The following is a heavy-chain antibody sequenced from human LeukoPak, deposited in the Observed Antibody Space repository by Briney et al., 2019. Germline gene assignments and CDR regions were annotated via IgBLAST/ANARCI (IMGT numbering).Heavy chain of an antibody. CDR2: ISYDGSNK. Sequence: GGSLRLSCAASGFTFSSYAMHWVRQAPGKGLEWVAVISYDGSNKYYADSVKGRFTISRDNSKNTLYLQMNSLRAEDTAVYYCASTNGYDAFDVWGQGTMVTVSS. CDR3: ASTNGYDAFDV. V-gene: IGHV3-30*04. J-gene: IGHJ3*01. D-gene: IGHD2-8*01. CDR1: GFTFSSYA.